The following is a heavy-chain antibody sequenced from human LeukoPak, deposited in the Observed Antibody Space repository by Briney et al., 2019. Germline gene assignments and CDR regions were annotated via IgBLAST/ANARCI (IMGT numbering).Heavy chain of an antibody. CDR1: GFTFTSSA. Sequence: GASVKVSCKASGFTFTSSAVQWVRQARGQRLEWIGWIVVGSGNTNYAQKFQERDTITRDMSTSTAYMELSSLRSEDTAVYYCAAGLGESSGYYYVFGLSWGQGTLVTVSS. CDR2: IVVGSGNT. J-gene: IGHJ5*02. CDR3: AAGLGESSGYYYVFGLS. D-gene: IGHD3-22*01. V-gene: IGHV1-58*01.